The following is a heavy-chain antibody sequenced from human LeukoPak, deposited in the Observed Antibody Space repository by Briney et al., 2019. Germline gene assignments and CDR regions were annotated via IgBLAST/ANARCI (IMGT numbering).Heavy chain of an antibody. V-gene: IGHV3-23*01. CDR3: ASYSGSIDY. J-gene: IGHJ4*02. CDR2: ITSSGDGT. Sequence: PGGSLRLSCAASGFTFSIYAMSWVRQAPGKGLQWVSSITSSGDGTYYADSVKGRFTISRDNSENMLYLQMNSLRVEDTAVYYCASYSGSIDYWGQGTLVTVSS. CDR1: GFTFSIYA. D-gene: IGHD2-15*01.